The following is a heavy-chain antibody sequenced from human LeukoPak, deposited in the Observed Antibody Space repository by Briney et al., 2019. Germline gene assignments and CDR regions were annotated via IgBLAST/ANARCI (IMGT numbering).Heavy chain of an antibody. CDR3: ARDWVGGWFDP. V-gene: IGHV4-59*12. D-gene: IGHD2-15*01. CDR2: IYYGGSN. J-gene: IGHJ5*02. Sequence: SETLSLTCTVSGGSFSGYYWSWIRQPPGKGLEWVGCIYYGGSNQYNPSLESRVSISLDTSKNQFSLKLSSVTAADTAVYYCARDWVGGWFDPWGQGTLVTVSS. CDR1: GGSFSGYY.